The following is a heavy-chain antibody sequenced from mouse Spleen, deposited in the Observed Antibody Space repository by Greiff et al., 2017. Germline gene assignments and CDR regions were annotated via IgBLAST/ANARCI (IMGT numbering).Heavy chain of an antibody. CDR1: GYSITSGYY. CDR3: AREGDGYDDGFAY. Sequence: EVQLQQSGPGLVKPSQSLSLTCSVTGYSITSGYYWNWIRQFPGNKLEWMGYISYDGSNNYNPSLKNRISITRDTSKNQFFLKLNSVTTEDTATYYCAREGDGYDDGFAYWGQGTLVTVSA. D-gene: IGHD2-2*01. V-gene: IGHV3-6*01. J-gene: IGHJ3*01. CDR2: ISYDGSN.